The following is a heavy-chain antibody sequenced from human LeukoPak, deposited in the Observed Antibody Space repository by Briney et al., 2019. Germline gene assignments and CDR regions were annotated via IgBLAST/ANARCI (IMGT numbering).Heavy chain of an antibody. D-gene: IGHD6-13*01. Sequence: PGGSLRLSCAASGFTFTSYAMSWVRQAPGKGLEWVSTISGGGGSTDYADAVKGQFTISRDNSKNTLYLQMNSLRAEDTAVYYCAKDIAAAGFNFDYWGQGTLVTVSS. V-gene: IGHV3-23*01. CDR3: AKDIAAAGFNFDY. J-gene: IGHJ4*02. CDR2: ISGGGGST. CDR1: GFTFTSYA.